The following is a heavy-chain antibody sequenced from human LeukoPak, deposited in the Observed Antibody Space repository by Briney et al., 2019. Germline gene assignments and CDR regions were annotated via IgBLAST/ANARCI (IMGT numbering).Heavy chain of an antibody. J-gene: IGHJ4*02. Sequence: GGSLRLSCAASGFTFSSYSMNWVRQAPGKGLEWVSYISSSSSTIYYADSVKGRFTISRDNAKNSLYLQMNSLRAEDTAVYYCARDINFLDFDYWGQGTLVTVSS. CDR3: ARDINFLDFDY. V-gene: IGHV3-48*01. D-gene: IGHD3-3*01. CDR1: GFTFSSYS. CDR2: ISSSSSTI.